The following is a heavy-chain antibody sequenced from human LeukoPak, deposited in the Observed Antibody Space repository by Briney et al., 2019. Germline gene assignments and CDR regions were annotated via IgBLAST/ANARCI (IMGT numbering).Heavy chain of an antibody. Sequence: GGSLRLSCVASGFTFGNYAMSWVRQAPGKGLEWVAVISYDGSNKYYADSVKGRFTISRDNSKNTLYLQMNSLRAEDTAVYYCARRHSSSWYVDYWGQGTLVTVSS. V-gene: IGHV3-30*04. CDR1: GFTFGNYA. CDR2: ISYDGSNK. CDR3: ARRHSSSWYVDY. D-gene: IGHD6-13*01. J-gene: IGHJ4*02.